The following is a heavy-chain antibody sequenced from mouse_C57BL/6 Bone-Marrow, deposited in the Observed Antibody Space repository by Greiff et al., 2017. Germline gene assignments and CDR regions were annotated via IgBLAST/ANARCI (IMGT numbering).Heavy chain of an antibody. D-gene: IGHD1-1*01. CDR3: ASGLRTRFAY. V-gene: IGHV1-64*01. Sequence: QVQLQQPGAVLVKPGASVKLSCKASGYTFTSYWMHWVKQRPGQGLEWIGMIHPNSGSTNYNEKFKSKATLTVDKSSSTAYMQLSSLTSEDSAVYYCASGLRTRFAYWGEGTLVTVSA. J-gene: IGHJ3*01. CDR1: GYTFTSYW. CDR2: IHPNSGST.